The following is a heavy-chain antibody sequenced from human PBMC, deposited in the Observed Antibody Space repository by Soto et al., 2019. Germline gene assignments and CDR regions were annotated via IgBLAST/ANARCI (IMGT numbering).Heavy chain of an antibody. CDR1: GFTFSSYA. CDR3: AKDGGKFHYGSGSYDF. CDR2: ISGSGGST. D-gene: IGHD3-10*01. J-gene: IGHJ4*02. V-gene: IGHV3-23*01. Sequence: GGSLRLSCAASGFTFSSYAMSWVRQAPGKGLEWVSAISGSGGSTYYADSVKGRCTISRDNSKNTLYLQMNSLRAEDTAVYYCAKDGGKFHYGSGSYDFWGQGTLVTVSS.